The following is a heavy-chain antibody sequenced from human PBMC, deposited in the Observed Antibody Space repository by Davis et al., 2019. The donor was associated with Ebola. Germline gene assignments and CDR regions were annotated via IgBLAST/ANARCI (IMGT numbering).Heavy chain of an antibody. CDR2: IIHTLGIL. CDR3: TTPGGQESGYDVFDI. Sequence: SVKVSCKASGGNLSTHSISWVRQAPGHGCEWMGRIIHTLGILNYAQKFQGRVTVTRDTSTTTVYMDLSSLRSEDTALYYCTTPGGQESGYDVFDIWGQGTMVTVSS. V-gene: IGHV1-69*02. CDR1: GGNLSTHS. J-gene: IGHJ3*02. D-gene: IGHD5-12*01.